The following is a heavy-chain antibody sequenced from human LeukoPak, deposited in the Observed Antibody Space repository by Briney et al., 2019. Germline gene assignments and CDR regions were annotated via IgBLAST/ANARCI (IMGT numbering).Heavy chain of an antibody. V-gene: IGHV2-70*04. CDR3: ARLKYGNNYFDY. CDR1: GFTLSTSGMR. D-gene: IGHD2/OR15-2a*01. Sequence: SGPALVKPTQTLTLTCTFSGFTLSTSGMRVSWIRHPPGKALEWLARIDWDHDKFYNSTLETRLTISKDTSKNQVVLTMTNMDPMDTATYYCARLKYGNNYFDYWGQGILVTVSS. J-gene: IGHJ4*02. CDR2: IDWDHDK.